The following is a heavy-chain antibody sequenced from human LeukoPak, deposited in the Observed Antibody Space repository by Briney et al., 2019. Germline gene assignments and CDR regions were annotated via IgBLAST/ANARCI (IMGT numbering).Heavy chain of an antibody. D-gene: IGHD2-2*02. Sequence: ASVKVSCKASGYTFTSYGISWVRQAPGQGLEWMGWISAYNGNTNYAQKLQGRVTMTTDTSTSTAYMELRSLRSDDTAVYYCARHRTPGADCSSTSCYRSGAGRWFDPWGQGTLVTVSS. J-gene: IGHJ5*02. CDR1: GYTFTSYG. CDR2: ISAYNGNT. CDR3: ARHRTPGADCSSTSCYRSGAGRWFDP. V-gene: IGHV1-18*04.